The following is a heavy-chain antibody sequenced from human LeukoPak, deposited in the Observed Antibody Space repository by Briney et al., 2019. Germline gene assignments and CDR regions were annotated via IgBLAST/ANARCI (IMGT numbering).Heavy chain of an antibody. CDR1: GGSFSGYY. CDR2: INHSGST. Sequence: SETLSLTCAVYGGSFSGYYWSWIRQPPGKGLEWIGEINHSGSTNYNPSLKSRVTISVDTSKNQFSLKLSSVTAADTAVYYCARARYTQTLAAAGFRLNYCSDYWGQGTLVTVSS. J-gene: IGHJ4*02. CDR3: ARARYTQTLAAAGFRLNYCSDY. V-gene: IGHV4-34*01. D-gene: IGHD6-13*01.